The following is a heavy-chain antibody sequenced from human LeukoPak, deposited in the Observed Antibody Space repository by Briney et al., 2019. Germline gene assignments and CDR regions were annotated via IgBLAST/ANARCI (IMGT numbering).Heavy chain of an antibody. CDR2: INPNSGGT. Sequence: ASVKVSCKASGYTFTGYYMHWVRQAPGQGLEWMGRINPNSGGTNYAQKFQGRVTMTRDTSISTAYMELSRLRSDDAAVYYCARRRSNTAMVRGNWFDPWGQGTLVTASS. CDR1: GYTFTGYY. V-gene: IGHV1-2*06. J-gene: IGHJ5*02. CDR3: ARRRSNTAMVRGNWFDP. D-gene: IGHD5-18*01.